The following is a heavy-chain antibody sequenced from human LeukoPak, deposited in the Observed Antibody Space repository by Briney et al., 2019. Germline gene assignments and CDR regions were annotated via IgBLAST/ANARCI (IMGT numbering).Heavy chain of an antibody. V-gene: IGHV1-18*04. CDR2: ISAYNGNT. CDR1: GYTFTSYG. CDR3: ARDLWQHLVRGRAMDV. J-gene: IGHJ6*03. D-gene: IGHD6-13*01. Sequence: ASVKVSCKASGYTFTSYGISWVRQAPGQGLEWMGWISAYNGNTNYAQKLQGRVTITTDTSTSTAYMEMRSLRSDDTAVYYCARDLWQHLVRGRAMDVWGKGTTVTVSS.